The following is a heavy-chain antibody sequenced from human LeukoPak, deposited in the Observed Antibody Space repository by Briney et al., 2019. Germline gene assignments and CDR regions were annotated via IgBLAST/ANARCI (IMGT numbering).Heavy chain of an antibody. CDR2: ISWNNGSI. J-gene: IGHJ4*02. V-gene: IGHV3-9*01. CDR3: AKVLRKWVLGSGFDY. CDR1: GFTFDDYA. D-gene: IGHD2-15*01. Sequence: GGSLRFSCAASGFTFDDYAMHWVRQAPGKGLEWVSGISWNNGSIGYADSVKGRFTISRDNAKKSLYLQMNSLRVEDTALYYCAKVLRKWVLGSGFDYWGQGTLVTVSS.